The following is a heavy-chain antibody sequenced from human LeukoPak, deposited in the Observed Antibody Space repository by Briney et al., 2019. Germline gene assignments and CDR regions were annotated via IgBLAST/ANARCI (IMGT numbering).Heavy chain of an antibody. CDR2: ISGSGGST. CDR1: GFTFSSYA. CDR3: XXASXXRPGYSSGWYAY. Sequence: GGSLRLSCAASGFTFSSYAMSWVRQAPGKGLEWVSAISGSGGSTYYADSVKGRFTISRDNSKNTLYLQMNSLRAEDTAVYYCXXASXXRPGYSSGWYAYWGQGTLVTVSS. D-gene: IGHD6-19*01. V-gene: IGHV3-23*01. J-gene: IGHJ4*02.